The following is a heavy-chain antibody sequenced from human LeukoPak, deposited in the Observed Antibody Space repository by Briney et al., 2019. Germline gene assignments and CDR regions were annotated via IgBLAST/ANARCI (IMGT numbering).Heavy chain of an antibody. Sequence: SETLSLTCTVSGGSISSYYWSWIRQPPGKGLEWIGYINNSGGTNYNPSLKSRVTISVDTSKNQFSLKLNSVTAADTAVYYCARLTMLWGQGTLVTVSS. CDR1: GGSISSYY. CDR3: ARLTML. V-gene: IGHV4-59*08. J-gene: IGHJ4*02. D-gene: IGHD4/OR15-4a*01. CDR2: INNSGGT.